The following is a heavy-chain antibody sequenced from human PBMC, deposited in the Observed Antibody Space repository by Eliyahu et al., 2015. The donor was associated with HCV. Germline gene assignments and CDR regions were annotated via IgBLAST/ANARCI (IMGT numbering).Heavy chain of an antibody. CDR2: IKSKTDGGTT. V-gene: IGHV3-15*01. Sequence: EVXLVXSGGGLVKPGGSLXLSCAASGXXFSXAXMXWVRQAPGKGLEWVGGIKSKTDGGTTDYAAPVKGRFTISRDDSKNTLYLQMNSLKTEDTAAYYCTTWGRTASFDYWGQGTLVTVSS. CDR3: TTWGRTASFDY. CDR1: GXXFSXAX. D-gene: IGHD1-14*01. J-gene: IGHJ4*02.